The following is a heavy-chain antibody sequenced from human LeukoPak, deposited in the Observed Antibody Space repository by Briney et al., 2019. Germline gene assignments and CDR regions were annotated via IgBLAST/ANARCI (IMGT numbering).Heavy chain of an antibody. D-gene: IGHD2-2*01. Sequence: GGSLRLSCAASGFTFSNYAVNWVRQAPGKALEWLANIRQDGSEKNYVDSVKGRFTISRDNAKNSLYLQMNSLRAEDTAVYYCAKMPDFDYWGQGTLVTVSS. V-gene: IGHV3-7*03. J-gene: IGHJ4*02. CDR3: AKMPDFDY. CDR2: IRQDGSEK. CDR1: GFTFSNYA.